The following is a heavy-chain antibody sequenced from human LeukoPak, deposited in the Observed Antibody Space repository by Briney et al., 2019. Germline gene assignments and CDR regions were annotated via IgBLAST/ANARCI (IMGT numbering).Heavy chain of an antibody. V-gene: IGHV4-4*02. Sequence: SETLSLTCAVSGASITSHNWRSWVRQAPGKGLEWIGDIYHSGTTNYNPSLKSRVSMSVDKSTNQFSLKVSSVTAADTAVYYCAASYYDRSGYYSDAFDIWGQGTMITISS. J-gene: IGHJ3*02. CDR2: IYHSGTT. CDR1: GASITSHNW. CDR3: AASYYDRSGYYSDAFDI. D-gene: IGHD3-22*01.